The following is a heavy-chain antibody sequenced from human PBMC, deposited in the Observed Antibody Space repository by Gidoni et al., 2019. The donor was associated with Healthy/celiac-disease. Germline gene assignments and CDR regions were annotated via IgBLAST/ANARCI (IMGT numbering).Heavy chain of an antibody. CDR3: ARHPIFGVVISYYFDY. V-gene: IGHV4-39*01. CDR2: IYYSGST. J-gene: IGHJ4*02. CDR1: GGSISSSSYY. Sequence: QLQLQESGPGLVKPSATLSLTCTVSGGSISSSSYYWGWIRQPPGKGLEWIGSIYYSGSTYYNPSLKSRVTISVDTSKNQFSLKLSSVTAADTAVYYCARHPIFGVVISYYFDYWGQGTLVTVSS. D-gene: IGHD3-3*01.